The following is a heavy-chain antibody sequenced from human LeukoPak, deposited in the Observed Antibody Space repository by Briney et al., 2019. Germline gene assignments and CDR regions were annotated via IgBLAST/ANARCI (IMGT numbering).Heavy chain of an antibody. CDR3: ARDVGATIGSEYYYYYYGMDV. J-gene: IGHJ6*02. Sequence: PGGSLRLSCAASGFTFSDYYMSWIRQAPGKGLEWVSYISSSGSTIYYADSVKGRFTISRDNAKNSLYLQMNSLRAEDTAVYYCARDVGATIGSEYYYYYYGMDVWGQGTTVTVSS. V-gene: IGHV3-11*01. D-gene: IGHD1-26*01. CDR2: ISSSGSTI. CDR1: GFTFSDYY.